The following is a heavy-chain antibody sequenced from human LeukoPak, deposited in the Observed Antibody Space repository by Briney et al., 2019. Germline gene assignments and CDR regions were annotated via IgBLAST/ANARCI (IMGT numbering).Heavy chain of an antibody. Sequence: HPGGSLRLSCAASGFTFSSYAMSWVRQAPGKGLEWVSAISGSGGSTYYADSVKGRFTISRDNSKNTLYLQMNSLRAEDTAVYYCAKDRPQGQGSGWYHYFDYWGQGTLVTVSS. J-gene: IGHJ4*02. CDR3: AKDRPQGQGSGWYHYFDY. CDR2: ISGSGGST. CDR1: GFTFSSYA. D-gene: IGHD6-19*01. V-gene: IGHV3-23*01.